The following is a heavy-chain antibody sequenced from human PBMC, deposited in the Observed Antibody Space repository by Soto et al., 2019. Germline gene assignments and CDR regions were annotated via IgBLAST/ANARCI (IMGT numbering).Heavy chain of an antibody. CDR2: MNPNSGDT. Sequence: QVQLVQSGAEVKRPGASVQVSCQASGYTFTSYDINWVRQAPGQGFEWMGWMNPNSGDTGYAQKFQGRVTMTRDTSTSTAYMELRSLENDDAAVYYCARGTPLGWYGAVYWGQGTPVTVSS. CDR1: GYTFTSYD. CDR3: ARGTPLGWYGAVY. V-gene: IGHV1-8*01. D-gene: IGHD3-10*01. J-gene: IGHJ4*02.